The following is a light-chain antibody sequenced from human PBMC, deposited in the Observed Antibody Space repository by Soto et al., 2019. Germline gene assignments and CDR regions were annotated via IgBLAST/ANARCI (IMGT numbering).Light chain of an antibody. Sequence: QSVLTQPRSVSGFPGQSVTISCTGTSSDVGGYNYVSWYQQHPGKAPKLMIYDVSKRPSGVPDRFSGSKSGNTASLTISGLQAEDEADYYCCSYAGSYTFDVVFGGGTKVTVL. CDR2: DVS. V-gene: IGLV2-11*01. CDR1: SSDVGGYNY. J-gene: IGLJ2*01. CDR3: CSYAGSYTFDVV.